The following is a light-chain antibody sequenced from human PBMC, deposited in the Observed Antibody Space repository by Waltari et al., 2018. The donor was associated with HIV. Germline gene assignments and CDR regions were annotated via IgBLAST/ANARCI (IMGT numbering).Light chain of an antibody. V-gene: IGKV1-5*03. J-gene: IGKJ2*01. CDR3: QQYSSYLT. CDR1: QSISTW. Sequence: DIQMTQSPSTLSASLGDRVTITCRASQSISTWLAWYQRKPGKAPKLLIYRASTLQKGVPSRFSGTGSGTEFTLTITNRQPDDFATYYCQQYSSYLTFGPGTKLEIK. CDR2: RAS.